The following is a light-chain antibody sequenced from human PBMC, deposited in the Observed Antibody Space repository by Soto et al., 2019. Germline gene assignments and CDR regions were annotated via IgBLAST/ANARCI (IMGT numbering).Light chain of an antibody. J-gene: IGKJ1*01. CDR3: PRYNSVPP. Sequence: DIQMTQSPSTLSASVGDRVTITCRASQSISSWLSCYQQKPGKAPKILIYKTSSLESGAPSRFSGSGTGTEFTITISRLQPDDFATYYCPRYNSVPPFGQGTKVQIK. CDR1: QSISSW. CDR2: KTS. V-gene: IGKV1-5*03.